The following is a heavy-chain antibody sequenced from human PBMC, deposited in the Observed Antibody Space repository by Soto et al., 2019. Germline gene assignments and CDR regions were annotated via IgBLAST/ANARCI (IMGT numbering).Heavy chain of an antibody. Sequence: PSETLSLTCTVSGGSISSSSYYWGWIRQPPGKGLEWIGSIYYSGSTYYNPSLKSRVTISVDTSKNQFSLKLSSVTAADTAVYYCASIIAEHYYDSSGYPYYFDYWGQGTLVTVSS. CDR2: IYYSGST. J-gene: IGHJ4*02. D-gene: IGHD3-22*01. CDR1: GGSISSSSYY. CDR3: ASIIAEHYYDSSGYPYYFDY. V-gene: IGHV4-39*01.